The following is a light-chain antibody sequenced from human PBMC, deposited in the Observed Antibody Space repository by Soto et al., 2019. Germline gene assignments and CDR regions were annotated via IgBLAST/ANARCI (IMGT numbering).Light chain of an antibody. Sequence: EIVLTQSPATLSLSPGERATLSCRASQSVSSYLAWYQQKPGQAPRLLIYDASNRATGIPARFSGSGSGTDFTRTISSLEPEDFAVYYCQQRSNGPWTFGQGTKVEIK. CDR1: QSVSSY. J-gene: IGKJ1*01. V-gene: IGKV3-11*01. CDR2: DAS. CDR3: QQRSNGPWT.